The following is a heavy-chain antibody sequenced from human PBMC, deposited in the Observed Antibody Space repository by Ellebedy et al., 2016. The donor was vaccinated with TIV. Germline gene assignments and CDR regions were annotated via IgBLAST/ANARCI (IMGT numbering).Heavy chain of an antibody. J-gene: IGHJ4*02. CDR3: ARERRSYGNYALYS. CDR2: MSAKSGDT. D-gene: IGHD4-11*01. V-gene: IGHV1-2*02. CDR1: GYTFTDSF. Sequence: AASVKVSCKASGYTFTDSFLHWVRQAPGQGLEWMGWMSAKSGDTNFAQKFQGRVTMTRDTSISTTYMELSRLRSDDTAMYLFARERRSYGNYALYSWGQGTLVTVSS.